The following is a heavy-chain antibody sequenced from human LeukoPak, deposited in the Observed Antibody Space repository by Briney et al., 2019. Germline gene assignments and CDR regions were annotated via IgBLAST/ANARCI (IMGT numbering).Heavy chain of an antibody. Sequence: PSETLSLTCTVSGGSISGGDYYWSWIRQPPGKGLEWIGYIYYSGSTYYNPSLKSRVTISVDTSKNQFSLKLSSVTAADTAVYYCARRYGGNSWTNWYFDLWGHGTLVTVSS. V-gene: IGHV4-30-4*08. CDR1: GGSISGGDYY. CDR3: ARRYGGNSWTNWYFDL. D-gene: IGHD4-23*01. CDR2: IYYSGST. J-gene: IGHJ2*01.